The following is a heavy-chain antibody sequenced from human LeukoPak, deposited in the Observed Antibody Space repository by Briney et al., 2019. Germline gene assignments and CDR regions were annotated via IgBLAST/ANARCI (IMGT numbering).Heavy chain of an antibody. V-gene: IGHV3-21*01. J-gene: IGHJ3*02. CDR1: GFTFSSYS. D-gene: IGHD6-13*01. Sequence: GGSLRLSCAASGFTFSSYSMNWVRQAPGKGLEWVSSISSSSSYIYYADSVKGRFTISRDNAKNSLYLQMNSLRAEDTAVYYCARDRVPLIAAAGTEAFDIWGQGTMVTVS. CDR2: ISSSSSYI. CDR3: ARDRVPLIAAAGTEAFDI.